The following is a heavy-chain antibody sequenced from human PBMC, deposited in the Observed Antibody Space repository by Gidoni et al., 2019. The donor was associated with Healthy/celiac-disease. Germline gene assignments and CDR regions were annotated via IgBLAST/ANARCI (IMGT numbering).Heavy chain of an antibody. CDR2: IYYSGST. J-gene: IGHJ5*02. D-gene: IGHD2-2*01. CDR3: ARHGMGGIVVVPAAGFDP. Sequence: QPPGKGLEWIGSIYYSGSTYYNPSLKSRVTISVDTSKNQFSLKLSSVTAADTAVYYCARHGMGGIVVVPAAGFDPWGQGTLGHRLL. V-gene: IGHV4-39*01.